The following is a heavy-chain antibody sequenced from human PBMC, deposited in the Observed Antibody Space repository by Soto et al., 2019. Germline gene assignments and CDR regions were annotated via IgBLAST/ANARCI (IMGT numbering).Heavy chain of an antibody. J-gene: IGHJ3*02. D-gene: IGHD3-10*01. CDR2: INPGGGST. V-gene: IGHV1-46*03. CDR1: GYTFTSYY. CDR3: ARALLWCGEKADAFDI. Sequence: QVQLVQSGAEVKKPGASVKVSCKASGYTFTSYYMHWVRQAPGQGLEWMGIINPGGGSTSYAQKFQGRVTMTRDTSTSTVDMELSSLRSEDTAVYYCARALLWCGEKADAFDIWGQGTMVTVSS.